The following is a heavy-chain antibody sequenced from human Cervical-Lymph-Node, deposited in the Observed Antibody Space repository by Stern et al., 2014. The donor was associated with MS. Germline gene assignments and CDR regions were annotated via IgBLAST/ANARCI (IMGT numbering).Heavy chain of an antibody. CDR3: ARRGLGYDGADH. CDR2: SYPGDSDT. J-gene: IGHJ4*02. Sequence: EVPLLESGAEVRKPGESLKISCKVSGYSFANFWIGWGRQVPGKGLEWMGISYPGDSDTRYSPSCQAQVTLSADESSSTAYLQWSSLKAADTGIYYCARRGLGYDGADHWGQGALVTVSS. D-gene: IGHD3-16*01. V-gene: IGHV5-51*03. CDR1: GYSFANFW.